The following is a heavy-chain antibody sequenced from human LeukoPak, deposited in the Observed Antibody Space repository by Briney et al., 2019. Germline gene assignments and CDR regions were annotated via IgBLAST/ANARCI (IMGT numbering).Heavy chain of an antibody. J-gene: IGHJ5*02. Sequence: GGSLRLSSAASGFTFNLYGMSWVRQVPGKGLEWVSGISGYGANTYYADSVKGRFTISRDNSKNTVFLQMNSLTVEDTAVYHCAKDRGPYLGIDNNWFDPWGQGTLVIVSS. CDR1: GFTFNLYG. CDR2: ISGYGANT. D-gene: IGHD1-26*01. CDR3: AKDRGPYLGIDNNWFDP. V-gene: IGHV3-23*01.